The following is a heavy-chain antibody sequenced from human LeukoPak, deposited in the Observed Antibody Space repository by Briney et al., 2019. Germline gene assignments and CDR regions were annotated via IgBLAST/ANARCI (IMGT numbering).Heavy chain of an antibody. D-gene: IGHD4-11*01. CDR1: GGSISSYY. J-gene: IGHJ4*02. V-gene: IGHV4-4*07. Sequence: SETLSLTCTVSGGSISSYYWSWIRQPAGKGLEWIGRIYTSGSTNYNPSLKSRVTMSIDTSKNQFSLTLSSVTAADTAVYYCARSSDYPVDFDYWGQGTLVTVSS. CDR2: IYTSGST. CDR3: ARSSDYPVDFDY.